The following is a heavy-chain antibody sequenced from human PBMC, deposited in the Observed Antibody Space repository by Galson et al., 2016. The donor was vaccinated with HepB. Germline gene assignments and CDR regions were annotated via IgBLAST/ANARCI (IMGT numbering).Heavy chain of an antibody. D-gene: IGHD1-26*01. J-gene: IGHJ3*02. Sequence: SLRLSCAVSGFTFNSHWMTWIRQAPGQGLEWVAKIKEDGSQKYYVDSVQGRFTISRGNAKNSLYLQMNSLRAEDTAVYYCARAGGVANGYALDIWGQGTMVSVSS. CDR1: GFTFNSHW. CDR2: IKEDGSQK. V-gene: IGHV3-7*04. CDR3: ARAGGVANGYALDI.